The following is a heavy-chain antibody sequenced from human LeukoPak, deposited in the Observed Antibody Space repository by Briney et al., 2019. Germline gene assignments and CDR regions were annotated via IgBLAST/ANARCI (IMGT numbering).Heavy chain of an antibody. V-gene: IGHV3-7*01. CDR1: GFTFSSYW. J-gene: IGHJ4*02. Sequence: GGSLRLSCAASGFTFSSYWMSWVRQAPGKGLEWVANIKQDGSEKYYVDSVKGRFTISRDNAKNSLYLQMNSLRAEDTAVYYCARGGYSYGPNPFDYWGQGTLVTVSS. D-gene: IGHD5-18*01. CDR2: IKQDGSEK. CDR3: ARGGYSYGPNPFDY.